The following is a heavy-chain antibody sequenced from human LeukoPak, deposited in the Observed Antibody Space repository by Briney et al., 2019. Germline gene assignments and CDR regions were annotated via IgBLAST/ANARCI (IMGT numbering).Heavy chain of an antibody. CDR3: ARHFPNDNAGLLDY. CDR2: IIHDRGTGRGTP. D-gene: IGHD2-8*01. Sequence: KPSEPLSLTCAVYGGSFSGNYWSWIRQPPGKGLEWIGEIIHDRGTGRGTPTYNPSLKSRVTISVDTSKNQFSLKLSSVTAADTAVYYCARHFPNDNAGLLDYWGQGTLVTVSS. CDR1: GGSFSGNY. V-gene: IGHV4-34*12. J-gene: IGHJ4*02.